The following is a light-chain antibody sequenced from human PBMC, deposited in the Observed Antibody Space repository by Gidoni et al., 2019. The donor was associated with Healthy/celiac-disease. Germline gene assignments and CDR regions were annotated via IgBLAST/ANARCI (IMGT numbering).Light chain of an antibody. J-gene: IGLJ2*01. V-gene: IGLV3-1*01. CDR3: QAWDSSQVV. CDR2: QDS. CDR1: KLGDKY. Sequence: SYELPQPPSVSVSPGQTASITCSGDKLGDKYACWYQQKPGQSPVLGIYQDSKRPSGIPERFSGSNSGNTATLTISGTQAMDEADYYCQAWDSSQVVFGGGTKLTVL.